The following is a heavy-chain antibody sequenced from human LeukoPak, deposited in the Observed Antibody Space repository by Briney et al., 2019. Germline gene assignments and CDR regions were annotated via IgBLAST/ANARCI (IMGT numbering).Heavy chain of an antibody. V-gene: IGHV4-30-2*01. Sequence: SQTLSLTCAVSGGSISSGSYSWSWIRQPPGKGLETIGYIYYSGSTYYNPSLKSRVTISVDRSKTQFSLKLSSVTAADTAVYYCARVRWGNGDYFDYWGQGTLVTVSS. CDR3: ARVRWGNGDYFDY. D-gene: IGHD2-8*02. J-gene: IGHJ4*02. CDR1: GGSISSGSYS. CDR2: IYYSGST.